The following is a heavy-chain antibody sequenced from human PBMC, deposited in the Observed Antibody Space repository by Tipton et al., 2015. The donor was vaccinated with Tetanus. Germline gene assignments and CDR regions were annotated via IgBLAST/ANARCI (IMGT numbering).Heavy chain of an antibody. V-gene: IGHV1-2*02. CDR3: ARDRGDYIYYGMDV. Sequence: QMQLVQSGAEVKKPGASVKVSCKTSGYTFTGYYMYWVRQAPGQGLEWMGWIDPNSGGTMYAQKFQGRVTMTRDTSISTAYMELSRLSSDDTAVYYCARDRGDYIYYGMDVWGPGTTVTVSS. J-gene: IGHJ6*02. CDR2: IDPNSGGT. D-gene: IGHD3-22*01. CDR1: GYTFTGYY.